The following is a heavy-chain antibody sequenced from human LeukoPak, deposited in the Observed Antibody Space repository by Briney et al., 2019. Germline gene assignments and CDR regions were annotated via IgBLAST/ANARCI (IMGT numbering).Heavy chain of an antibody. CDR3: AISIIADPNFDY. V-gene: IGHV4-34*08. D-gene: IGHD6-13*01. Sequence: PGGSLRLSCAASGFTFSSYAMSWIRQPPGKGLEWIGEINHSGSTNYNPSLKSRVTISVDTSKNQFSLKLSSVTAADTAVYYCAISIIADPNFDYWGQGTLVTVSS. J-gene: IGHJ4*02. CDR2: INHSGST. CDR1: GFTFSSYA.